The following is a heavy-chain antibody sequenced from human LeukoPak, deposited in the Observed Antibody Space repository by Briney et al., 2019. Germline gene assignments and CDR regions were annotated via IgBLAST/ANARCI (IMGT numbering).Heavy chain of an antibody. J-gene: IGHJ4*02. Sequence: GGSLRLSCAASGFTISTYARSWVRQPPGKGLEWVSSISGGTTYYADSVKGRFTISRDNSKNTVSLQMNSLRAEDTAVYYCAKSVYHSGNYWGQGTLVTVSS. D-gene: IGHD3-10*01. CDR1: GFTISTYA. V-gene: IGHV3-23*01. CDR2: ISGGTT. CDR3: AKSVYHSGNY.